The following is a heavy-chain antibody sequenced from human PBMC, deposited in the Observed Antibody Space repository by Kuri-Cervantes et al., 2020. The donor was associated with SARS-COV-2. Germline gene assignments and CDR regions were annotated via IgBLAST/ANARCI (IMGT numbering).Heavy chain of an antibody. D-gene: IGHD3-9*01. CDR1: GFTFSGSA. J-gene: IGHJ6*02. CDR2: IRSKANSYAT. Sequence: GGSLRLSCAASGFTFSGSAMHWVRQASGKGLEWVGRIRSKANSYATAYAASVKGRFTISRDDSKNTAYLQMNSLKTEDTAVYYCTRHNYDILTGDLYYYYGMDVWGQGTTVTVSS. V-gene: IGHV3-73*01. CDR3: TRHNYDILTGDLYYYYGMDV.